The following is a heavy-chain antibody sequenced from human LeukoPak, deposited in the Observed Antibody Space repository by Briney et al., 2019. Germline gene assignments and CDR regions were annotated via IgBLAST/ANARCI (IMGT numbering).Heavy chain of an antibody. J-gene: IGHJ4*02. V-gene: IGHV1-69*04. CDR1: GGTFSSYA. CDR2: IIPILGIA. Sequence: SVKVSCKASGGTFSSYAISWVRQAPGQGLEWMGRIIPILGIANYAQKFQGRVTITADKSTSTAYMELSSLRSEDTAVYYCARGIHYYDSSGYYDYWGQGTLVTVSS. D-gene: IGHD3-22*01. CDR3: ARGIHYYDSSGYYDY.